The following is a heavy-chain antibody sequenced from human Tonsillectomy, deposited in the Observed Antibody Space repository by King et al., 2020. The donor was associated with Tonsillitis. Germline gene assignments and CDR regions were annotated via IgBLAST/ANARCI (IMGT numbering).Heavy chain of an antibody. CDR2: IYYSGST. J-gene: IGHJ4*02. V-gene: IGHV4-59*01. CDR3: ASYNSGYSESFDF. CDR1: GGSISSYY. Sequence: QLQESGPGLVKPSKTLSLTCTVSGGSISSYYWSWIRQPPGKGLEWIGYIYYSGSTNYNPSLKSRVTISVDTSKNQFSLKLSSVTAADTAVYYCASYNSGYSESFDFWGQGTLVTVSS. D-gene: IGHD3-22*01.